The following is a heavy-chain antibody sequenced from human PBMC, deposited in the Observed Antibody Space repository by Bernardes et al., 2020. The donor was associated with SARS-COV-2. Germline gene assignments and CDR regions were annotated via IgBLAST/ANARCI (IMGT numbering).Heavy chain of an antibody. V-gene: IGHV4-39*01. J-gene: IGHJ4*02. Sequence: SETLSLTCTVSDGSIKNTGYSWGWIRQPPGKGLEWIGTFYYSEGTSYNPSLKSRVTISVDTPKNQFSLKLTSVTVADTAVYYCARARPTGNGGRGYFDYWGQKTQVTISS. CDR2: FYYSEGT. CDR3: ARARPTGNGGRGYFDY. CDR1: DGSIKNTGYS. D-gene: IGHD2-15*01.